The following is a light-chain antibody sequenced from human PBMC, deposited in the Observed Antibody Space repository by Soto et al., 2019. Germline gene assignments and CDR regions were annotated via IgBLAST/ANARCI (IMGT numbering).Light chain of an antibody. J-gene: IGKJ4*01. V-gene: IGKV3-11*01. CDR1: QSVSSY. CDR3: QQRSNWPPLT. CDR2: DAS. Sequence: EIVLTQSPATLSLSPGERATLSCRASQSVSSYLAWYQQKPGQATRLLIYDASNRATGIPARFSGSGSVTDFTLTISSREPEDFAVYYCQQRSNWPPLTFGGGTKVEIK.